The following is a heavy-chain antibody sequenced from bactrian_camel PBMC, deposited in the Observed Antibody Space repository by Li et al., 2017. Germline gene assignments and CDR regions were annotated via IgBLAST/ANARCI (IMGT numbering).Heavy chain of an antibody. CDR2: IGAVDDK. J-gene: IGHJ4*01. Sequence: DVQLVESGGGLVQPGGSLRLSCAASGFTFSSYGMGWVRQAPGKGLEWVSAIGAVDDKYYADSVKGRFTISKANSNNNIYLQMNDLVPEDTGKYYCAVDRLGGICTLWLRDGQARSNYYSQGTQVTVS. V-gene: IGHV3S40*01. D-gene: IGHD4*01. CDR1: GFTFSSYG.